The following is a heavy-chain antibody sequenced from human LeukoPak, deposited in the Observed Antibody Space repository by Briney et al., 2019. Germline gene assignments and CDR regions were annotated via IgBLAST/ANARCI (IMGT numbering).Heavy chain of an antibody. CDR2: ISSSSSYI. V-gene: IGHV3-21*01. CDR3: AREGYYYGSGSYYITDAFDI. D-gene: IGHD3-10*01. J-gene: IGHJ3*02. Sequence: PGGSLRLSCAASGFTFSSYSMNWVRQAPGKGLEWVSSISSSSSYIYYADSVKGRSTISRDNAKNSLYLQMNSPRAEDTAVYYCAREGYYYGSGSYYITDAFDIWGQGTMVTVSS. CDR1: GFTFSSYS.